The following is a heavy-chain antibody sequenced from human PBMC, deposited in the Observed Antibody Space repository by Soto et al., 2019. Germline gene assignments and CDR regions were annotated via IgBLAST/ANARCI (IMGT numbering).Heavy chain of an antibody. CDR2: INPNSGGT. CDR3: ARDLTPPLNYIMDV. CDR1: GYSFTGYY. Sequence: GASVKVSCKASGYSFTGYYIHWVRQAPGQGREWMGWINPNSGGTIYAQKVRGRVTMTSDTSISTAYMELSRLRSDDTAVDYCARDLTPPLNYIMDVWGQGTTVTVSS. J-gene: IGHJ6*02. V-gene: IGHV1-2*02. D-gene: IGHD2-15*01.